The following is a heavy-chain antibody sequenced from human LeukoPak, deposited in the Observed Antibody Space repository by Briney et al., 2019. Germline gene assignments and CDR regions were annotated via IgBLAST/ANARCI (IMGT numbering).Heavy chain of an antibody. CDR3: AKSYFDWLSKLFDY. J-gene: IGHJ4*02. D-gene: IGHD3-9*01. CDR1: GGSISSSSSY. Sequence: SETLSLTCSVSGGSISSSSSYWGWIRQPPGKGLEWIGSIYYSGSSFDNPALKSRVTISVDTSKNQFSLKLSSVTAADTAVYYCAKSYFDWLSKLFDYWGQGTLVTVSS. V-gene: IGHV4-39*01. CDR2: IYYSGSS.